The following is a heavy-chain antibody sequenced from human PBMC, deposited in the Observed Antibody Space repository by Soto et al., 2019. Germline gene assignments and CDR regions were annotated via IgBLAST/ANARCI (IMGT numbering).Heavy chain of an antibody. CDR1: GFSLSTSGMC. CDR3: ARIPGYSNYYYYGMDV. Sequence: SGPTLVNPTQTLTLTCTFSGFSLSTSGMCVSWIRQPPGKALEWLARIDWDDDKYYSTSLKTRLTISKDTSKNQVVLTMTNMDPVDTATYYCARIPGYSNYYYYGMDVWGQGTTVTVSS. V-gene: IGHV2-70*11. CDR2: IDWDDDK. J-gene: IGHJ6*02. D-gene: IGHD2-15*01.